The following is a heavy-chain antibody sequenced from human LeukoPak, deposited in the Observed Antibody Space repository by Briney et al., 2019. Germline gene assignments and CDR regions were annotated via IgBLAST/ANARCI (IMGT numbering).Heavy chain of an antibody. V-gene: IGHV3-43*02. CDR2: FSGDGGST. J-gene: IGHJ4*02. CDR3: ARDRGSSWYVDY. Sequence: GGTLSLSCAASGFTPDDYAMHSVRQAPGPGLGWVSLFSGDGGSTYYAYSVKGRFTISRDNAKNSLYLQMNSLRAEDTAVYYCARDRGSSWYVDYWGQGTLVTVSS. D-gene: IGHD6-13*01. CDR1: GFTPDDYA.